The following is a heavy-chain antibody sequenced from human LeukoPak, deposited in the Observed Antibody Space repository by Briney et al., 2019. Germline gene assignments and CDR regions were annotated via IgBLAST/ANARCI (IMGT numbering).Heavy chain of an antibody. V-gene: IGHV3-7*04. CDR2: IKQDGSEK. CDR3: GGGVMGGATKGGFVFDT. J-gene: IGHJ3*02. CDR1: GFTFSSYW. D-gene: IGHD1-26*01. Sequence: GGSLRLSCAASGFTFSSYWMSWVRQAPGKGLEWVANIKQDGSEKYYVDSVKGRFTISRDNAKNSLYLQMNSLRAEDTAVYYCGGGVMGGATKGGFVFDTGAKGKMVTVS.